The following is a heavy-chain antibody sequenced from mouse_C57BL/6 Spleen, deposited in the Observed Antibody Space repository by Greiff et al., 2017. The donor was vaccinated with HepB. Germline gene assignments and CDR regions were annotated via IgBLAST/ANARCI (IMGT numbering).Heavy chain of an antibody. Sequence: EVQLQQSGPELVKPGASVKISCKASGYSFTGYYMNWVKQSPEKSLEWIGEINPSTGGTTYNQKFKAKATLTVDKSSSTAYMQLKSLTSEDSAVYYCARWRTTKDFDYWGQGTTLTVSS. J-gene: IGHJ2*01. CDR2: INPSTGGT. V-gene: IGHV1-42*01. D-gene: IGHD1-1*01. CDR3: ARWRTTKDFDY. CDR1: GYSFTGYY.